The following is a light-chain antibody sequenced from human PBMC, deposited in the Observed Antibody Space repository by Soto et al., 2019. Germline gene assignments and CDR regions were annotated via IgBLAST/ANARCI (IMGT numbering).Light chain of an antibody. CDR2: EVS. V-gene: IGLV2-14*01. Sequence: QSVLTQPASVSGSPGQSITISCTGTSSDGGGYNYVSWYQQHPGKAPKLMIYEVSNRPSGVSNRFSGSKSGNTASLTISGLQAEDEADYYCSSYTSSSLVVFGTGTKVTVL. J-gene: IGLJ1*01. CDR3: SSYTSSSLVV. CDR1: SSDGGGYNY.